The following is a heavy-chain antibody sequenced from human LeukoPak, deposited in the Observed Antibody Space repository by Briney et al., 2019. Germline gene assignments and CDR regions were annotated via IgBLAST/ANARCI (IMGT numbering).Heavy chain of an antibody. CDR3: AKGLGYSSGWYEEYFQH. Sequence: PGRSLRLSCAASGFTFSSYGMHWVRQAPGKGLEWVAVISYDGSNKYYADSVKGRFTISRDNSKNTLYLQMNSLRAEDTAVYYCAKGLGYSSGWYEEYFQHWGQGTLVTVSS. V-gene: IGHV3-30*18. CDR1: GFTFSSYG. CDR2: ISYDGSNK. J-gene: IGHJ1*01. D-gene: IGHD6-19*01.